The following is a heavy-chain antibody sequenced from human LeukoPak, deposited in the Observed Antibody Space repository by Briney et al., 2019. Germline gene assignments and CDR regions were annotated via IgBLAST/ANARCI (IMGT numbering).Heavy chain of an antibody. D-gene: IGHD6-6*01. J-gene: IGHJ6*03. CDR1: GYRFTSYW. V-gene: IGHV5-51*01. Sequence: GESLKISCKGSGYRFTSYWIGWVRQMPGKGLEWMGIIYPGDSDTRYSPSFQGQVTISADKSISTAYLQWSSLKASDTAMYFCARYESSSSAGGNYYYYMDVWGKGTTVTVSS. CDR3: ARYESSSSAGGNYYYYMDV. CDR2: IYPGDSDT.